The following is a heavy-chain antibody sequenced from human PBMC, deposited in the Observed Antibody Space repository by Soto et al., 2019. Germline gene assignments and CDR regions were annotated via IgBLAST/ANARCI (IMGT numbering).Heavy chain of an antibody. D-gene: IGHD2-15*01. V-gene: IGHV3-9*01. CDR1: GFTFDDYA. J-gene: IGHJ3*02. CDR2: ISWNSGDI. Sequence: GGSLRLSCAASGFTFDDYAMHWVRQAPGKGLEWVSGISWNSGDIGYADSVKGRFTISRDNAKNSLYLQMNSLRAEDTALYYCVKVSLGCSGGSCYSRDSFDIWGQGTMVTVSS. CDR3: VKVSLGCSGGSCYSRDSFDI.